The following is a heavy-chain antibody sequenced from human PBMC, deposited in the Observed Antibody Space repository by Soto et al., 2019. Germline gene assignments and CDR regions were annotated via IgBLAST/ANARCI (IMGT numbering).Heavy chain of an antibody. CDR1: GGSISSGGYC. CDR2: IYYSGST. D-gene: IGHD6-13*01. J-gene: IGHJ6*02. V-gene: IGHV4-31*03. CDR3: ARDLSRAGTYYYYGMDV. Sequence: QVQLQESGPGLVKPSQTLSLTCTVSGGSISSGGYCWSWIRQHPGKGLEWIGYIYYSGSTYYNPSLKSRVTISVDTSKNQFSLKLSSVTAADTAVYYCARDLSRAGTYYYYGMDVWGQATTVTVSS.